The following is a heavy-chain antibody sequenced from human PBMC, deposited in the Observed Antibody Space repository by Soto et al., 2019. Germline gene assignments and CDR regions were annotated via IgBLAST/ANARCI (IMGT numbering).Heavy chain of an antibody. V-gene: IGHV4-59*08. CDR3: ARLDSRDDNWFDP. J-gene: IGHJ5*02. Sequence: ETLSLTCTVSGGSISSYYWSWIRQPPGKGLEWIGYIYYSGSTNYNPSLKSRVTISVDTSKNQFSLKLSSVTAADTAVYYCARLDSRDDNWFDPWGQGNLVTVSS. D-gene: IGHD4-4*01. CDR2: IYYSGST. CDR1: GGSISSYY.